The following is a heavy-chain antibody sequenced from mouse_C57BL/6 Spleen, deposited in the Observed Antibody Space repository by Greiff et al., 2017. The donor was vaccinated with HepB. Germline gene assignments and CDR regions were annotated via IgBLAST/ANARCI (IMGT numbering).Heavy chain of an antibody. CDR3: AREGDYGSSYDAMDY. D-gene: IGHD1-1*01. CDR1: GYTFTSYW. J-gene: IGHJ4*01. CDR2: IYPGSGST. Sequence: QVQLQQSGAELVKPGASVKMSCKASGYTFTSYWITWVKQRPGQGLEWIGDIYPGSGSTNYNEKFKSKATLTVDTSSSTAYMQLSSLTSEDSAVYYCAREGDYGSSYDAMDYWGQGTSVTVSS. V-gene: IGHV1-55*01.